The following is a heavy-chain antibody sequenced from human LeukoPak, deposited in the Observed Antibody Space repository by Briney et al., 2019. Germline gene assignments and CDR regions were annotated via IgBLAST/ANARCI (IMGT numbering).Heavy chain of an antibody. V-gene: IGHV4-59*08. Sequence: SETLSLTCTVSGGSISSYYWTWIRQPPGKGLEWIGYIFYSGSTNYNPSLKSRVTISVDTSKNQFSLKLNSMTAADTAVYYCARHGTNGPFDYWGQGTLVTVSS. D-gene: IGHD1-1*01. CDR1: GGSISSYY. J-gene: IGHJ4*02. CDR2: IFYSGST. CDR3: ARHGTNGPFDY.